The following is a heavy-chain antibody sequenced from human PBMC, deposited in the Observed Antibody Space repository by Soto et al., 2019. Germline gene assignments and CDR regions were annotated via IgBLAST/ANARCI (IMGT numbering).Heavy chain of an antibody. V-gene: IGHV3-64*01. J-gene: IGHJ3*02. Sequence: GGSLRLSCAASGFTFSSYAMHWVRQAPGKGLEYVSAISSNGGSTYYANSVKGRFTISSDNSKNTLYLQMGSLRAEEMAVYYCARDSLTFSDFWSQGSFDIWGQGTMVTVSS. CDR2: ISSNGGST. D-gene: IGHD3-3*01. CDR1: GFTFSSYA. CDR3: ARDSLTFSDFWSQGSFDI.